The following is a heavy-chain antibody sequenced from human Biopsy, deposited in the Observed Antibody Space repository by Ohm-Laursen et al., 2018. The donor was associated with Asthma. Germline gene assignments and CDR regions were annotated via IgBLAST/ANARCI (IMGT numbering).Heavy chain of an antibody. CDR2: INSVFGTT. V-gene: IGHV1-69*13. Sequence: GASVKVSCKSLGGTFNTYVIGCVRQAPGQGLEWMGGINSVFGTTTYPQKFQDRVTITADDSTSTVYMELSSLRSEDTAVYYCARKAGSCISRTCYSLDFWGQGTLVTVSP. D-gene: IGHD2-2*01. CDR3: ARKAGSCISRTCYSLDF. J-gene: IGHJ4*02. CDR1: GGTFNTYV.